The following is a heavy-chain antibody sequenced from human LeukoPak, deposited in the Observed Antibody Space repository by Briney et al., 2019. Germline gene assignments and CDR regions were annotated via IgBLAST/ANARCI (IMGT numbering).Heavy chain of an antibody. J-gene: IGHJ6*02. CDR1: GFTFSSYS. CDR2: ISSSSSYI. CDR3: ARNGEYGGSSWPPYYDMDV. V-gene: IGHV3-21*01. D-gene: IGHD6-13*01. Sequence: GGSLRLSCAASGFTFSSYSMNWVRQAPGKGLEWVSSISSSSSYIYYADSVKGRFTISRDNAKNSLYLQMNSLRAEDTAVYYCARNGEYGGSSWPPYYDMDVWGQGTTVTVSS.